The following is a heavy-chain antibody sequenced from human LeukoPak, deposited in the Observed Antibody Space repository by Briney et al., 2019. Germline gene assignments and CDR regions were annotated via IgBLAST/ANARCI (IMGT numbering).Heavy chain of an antibody. J-gene: IGHJ4*02. CDR1: GFTFSSSA. CDR2: ISGSSSNT. CDR3: VKEASRAYFDY. Sequence: GGSLRLSCAASGFTFSSSAMSWVRQAPGKGLEWVSAISGSSSNTYYADSVKGRLTISRDNSKNTLYLQMSSLRAEDTAVYYCVKEASRAYFDYWGQGTLGTVSS. D-gene: IGHD2-2*01. V-gene: IGHV3-23*01.